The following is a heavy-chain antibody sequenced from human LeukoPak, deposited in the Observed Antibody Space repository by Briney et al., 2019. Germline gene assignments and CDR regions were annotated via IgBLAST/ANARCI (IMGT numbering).Heavy chain of an antibody. D-gene: IGHD6-19*01. J-gene: IGHJ5*02. CDR2: IYHSGTT. Sequence: SETLSLTRAVSGVAISRGGYAWNWIRQPPGKGLEWIAYIYHSGTTYYNPSLKSRATISVDTSKNQFSLKLSSVTAADTAVYYCVRGRYSSGWFKDKNWFDPWGQGIPVTVSS. CDR1: GVAISRGGYA. V-gene: IGHV4-30-4*07. CDR3: VRGRYSSGWFKDKNWFDP.